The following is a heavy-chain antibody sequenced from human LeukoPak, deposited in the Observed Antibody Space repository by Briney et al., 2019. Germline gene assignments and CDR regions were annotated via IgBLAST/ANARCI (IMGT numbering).Heavy chain of an antibody. J-gene: IGHJ4*02. D-gene: IGHD3-22*01. CDR2: IKSKIDGGTT. Sequence: GGSLRLSCAASGFTFSNAWMSWVRQAPGKGLEWVGRIKSKIDGGTTDYAAPVKGRFTISRDGSKNTLYLQMNSLKTEDTAVYYCATDQGDYYDRSWVNYWGQGTLVTVSS. V-gene: IGHV3-15*01. CDR1: GFTFSNAW. CDR3: ATDQGDYYDRSWVNY.